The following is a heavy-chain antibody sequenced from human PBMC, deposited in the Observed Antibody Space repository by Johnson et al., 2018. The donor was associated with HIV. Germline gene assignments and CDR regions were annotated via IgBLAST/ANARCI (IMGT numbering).Heavy chain of an antibody. CDR3: ARGEDGVDAFDI. D-gene: IGHD4-17*01. J-gene: IGHJ3*02. CDR2: ISYDGSNK. V-gene: IGHV3-30-3*01. CDR1: GFTFRNAW. Sequence: QVQLVESGGGLVKPGGSLRLSCAVSGFTFRNAWVSWVRQAPGKGLEWVAVISYDGSNKYYADSVKGRFTISRDNSKNTLYLQMNSLRAEDTAVYYCARGEDGVDAFDIWGQGTMVTVSS.